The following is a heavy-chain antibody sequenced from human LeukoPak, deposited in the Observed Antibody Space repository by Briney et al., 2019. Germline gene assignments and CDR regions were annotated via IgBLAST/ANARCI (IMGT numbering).Heavy chain of an antibody. V-gene: IGHV1-24*01. J-gene: IGHJ4*02. Sequence: GASVNVSFKVSVYTLTELSMHWVRQAPGKGLEWMGGFDPEDGETIYAQKFQGRVTMTEDTSTDTAYMELSSLRSEDTAVYYCATTRYYYGSGAPEPAFDYWGQGTLVTVSS. CDR3: ATTRYYYGSGAPEPAFDY. CDR1: VYTLTELS. D-gene: IGHD3-10*01. CDR2: FDPEDGET.